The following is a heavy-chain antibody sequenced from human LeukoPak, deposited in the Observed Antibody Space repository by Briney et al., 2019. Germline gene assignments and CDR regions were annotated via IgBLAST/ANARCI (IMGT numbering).Heavy chain of an antibody. Sequence: GRSLRLSCAASGFTFSGYGMHWVRQAPGKGLEWVAVTSYDGSNKYYADSVKGRFTISRDNSKNTLYLQMNSLRAEDTAVYYCTKGVLGRTQSVSAGFDYWGQGTLVTVSS. CDR2: TSYDGSNK. CDR3: TKGVLGRTQSVSAGFDY. J-gene: IGHJ4*02. V-gene: IGHV3-30*18. CDR1: GFTFSGYG. D-gene: IGHD7-27*01.